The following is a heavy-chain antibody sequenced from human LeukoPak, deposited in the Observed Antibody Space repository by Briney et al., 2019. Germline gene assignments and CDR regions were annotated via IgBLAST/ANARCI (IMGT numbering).Heavy chain of an antibody. J-gene: IGHJ4*02. CDR1: GFPVSDNY. D-gene: IGHD3-10*01. CDR2: IYSDGTT. CDR3: AREPYYYGSGSYYNPAGFDY. V-gene: IGHV3-66*01. Sequence: PGGSLRLSCAASGFPVSDNYMSWVRQAPGKGLEWVSIIYSDGTTYYADSVKGRFTISRDNSKNSLYLQMNSLRAEDTAVYYCAREPYYYGSGSYYNPAGFDYWGQGTLVTVSS.